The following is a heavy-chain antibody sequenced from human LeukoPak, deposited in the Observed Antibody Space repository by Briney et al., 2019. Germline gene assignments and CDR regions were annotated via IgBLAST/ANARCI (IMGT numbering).Heavy chain of an antibody. D-gene: IGHD4-17*01. J-gene: IGHJ3*02. CDR2: ISAYNGNT. Sequence: ASVKVSCKAPGYTFTSYGISWVRQAPGQGLEWMGWISAYNGNTNYAQKLQGRVTMTTDTSTSTAYMELRSLRSDDTAVYYCARDVSYGDYLYDAFDIWGQGTMVTVFS. V-gene: IGHV1-18*01. CDR3: ARDVSYGDYLYDAFDI. CDR1: GYTFTSYG.